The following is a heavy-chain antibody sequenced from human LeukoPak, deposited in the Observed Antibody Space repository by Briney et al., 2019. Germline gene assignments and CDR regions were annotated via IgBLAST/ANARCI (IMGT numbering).Heavy chain of an antibody. CDR1: GGTFSSYA. J-gene: IGHJ3*02. Sequence: SVKVSCKASGGTFSSYAISWVRQAPGQGLERMGRIIPILGIANYAQKFQGRVTITADKSTSTAYMELSSLRSEDTAVYYCARDGGGVVVPAAPADIWGQGTMVTVSS. CDR3: ARDGGGVVVPAAPADI. V-gene: IGHV1-69*04. CDR2: IIPILGIA. D-gene: IGHD2-2*01.